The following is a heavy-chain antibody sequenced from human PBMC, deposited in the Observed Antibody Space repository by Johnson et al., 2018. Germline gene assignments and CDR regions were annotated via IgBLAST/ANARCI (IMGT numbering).Heavy chain of an antibody. CDR3: ARDGLAYADYGCFQD. CDR1: GFTFSIYA. Sequence: SGGGXVQPGRSLRLSCSASGFTFSIYAMHWVRQAPGKGLAWVAVISHDGSNKYYGDSLKGRFTISRDKSKNTLYLQMNSLIIEDTAGYYCARDGLAYADYGCFQDWGQGTLVTVSS. V-gene: IGHV3-30-3*01. D-gene: IGHD4-17*01. CDR2: ISHDGSNK. J-gene: IGHJ1*01.